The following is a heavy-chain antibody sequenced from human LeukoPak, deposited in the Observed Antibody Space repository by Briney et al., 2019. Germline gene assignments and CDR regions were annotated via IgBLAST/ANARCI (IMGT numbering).Heavy chain of an antibody. CDR1: GFTFSSYW. CDR2: ISGSGGST. D-gene: IGHD6-13*01. Sequence: GGSLRLSCAASGFTFSSYWMSWVRQAPGKGLEWVSAISGSGGSTYYADSVKGRFTISRDNSKNTLYLQMNSLRAEDTAVYYCAKDGGGSIAAAGADYWGQGTLVTVSS. V-gene: IGHV3-23*01. J-gene: IGHJ4*02. CDR3: AKDGGGSIAAAGADY.